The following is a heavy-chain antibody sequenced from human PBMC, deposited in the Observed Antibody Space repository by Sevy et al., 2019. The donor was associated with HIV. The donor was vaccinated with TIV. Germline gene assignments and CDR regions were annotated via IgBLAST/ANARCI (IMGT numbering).Heavy chain of an antibody. CDR3: TRDMYGIDY. CDR2: VDNDGSGT. J-gene: IGHJ4*02. D-gene: IGHD2-8*01. V-gene: IGHV3-74*01. CDR1: GFTFTNYW. Sequence: GGSLRLSCAASGFTFTNYWMHWVRQAPGKGLVWVSRVDNDGSGTNYADSVKGRFTISRDNAKNTVYLQMNSLRAEGTAVYYCTRDMYGIDYWGQGTLVTVSS.